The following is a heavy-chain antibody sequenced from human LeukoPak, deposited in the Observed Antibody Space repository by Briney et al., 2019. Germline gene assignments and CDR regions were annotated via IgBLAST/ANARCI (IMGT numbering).Heavy chain of an antibody. CDR1: GYTFNSYG. Sequence: ASVKVSCKASGYTFNSYGIRWVRPAPGQGLEWMGLIDPSGGSTSFQQKFQGRVTITRDTSTSKVYMELSSLRAEDAAVYYCARDGSTVTTSGASPYGMDVWGQGTTVTVSS. J-gene: IGHJ6*02. CDR3: ARDGSTVTTSGASPYGMDV. D-gene: IGHD4-17*01. CDR2: IDPSGGST. V-gene: IGHV1-46*02.